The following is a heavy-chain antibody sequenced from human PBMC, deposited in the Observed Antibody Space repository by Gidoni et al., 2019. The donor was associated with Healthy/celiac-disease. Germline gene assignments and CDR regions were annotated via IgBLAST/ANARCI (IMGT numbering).Heavy chain of an antibody. CDR2: ITHSGIT. CDR3: QKTEGAFDI. Sequence: QVQLQQWGAGLLKPSAPLSLPCAVYGGSFSGYYWSWSRQPPGKGLEWSGEITHSGITNYNPTLKSRVNISVDKSKNQFSLKLSSVTAADAAVYYCQKTEGAFDIWGQGTMVTVSS. D-gene: IGHD1-1*01. J-gene: IGHJ3*02. V-gene: IGHV4-34*01. CDR1: GGSFSGYY.